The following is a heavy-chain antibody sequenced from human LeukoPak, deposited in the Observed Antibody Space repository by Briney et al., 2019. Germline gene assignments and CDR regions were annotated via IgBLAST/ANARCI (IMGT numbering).Heavy chain of an antibody. CDR1: GFTFTSSA. CDR3: AAAIPSGDSSGYYFDY. Sequence: ASVKVSCKASGFTFTSSAMQWVRQARGQPLEWIGWIVVGSGNTKYAQKFQERVTITRDMSTSTAYMELSSLRSEDTAVYYCAAAIPSGDSSGYYFDYWGQGTLVTVSS. V-gene: IGHV1-58*02. J-gene: IGHJ4*02. D-gene: IGHD3-22*01. CDR2: IVVGSGNT.